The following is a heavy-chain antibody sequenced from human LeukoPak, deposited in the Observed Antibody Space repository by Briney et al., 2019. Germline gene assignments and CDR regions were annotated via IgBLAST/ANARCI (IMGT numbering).Heavy chain of an antibody. CDR2: IIPILGIA. Sequence: SVKVFCKASGGTFSSYTISWVRQAPGQGLEWMGRIIPILGIANYAQKFQGRVTITADKSTSTAYMELSSLRSEDTAVYYCAIPVDSVAMDFDIWGQGTMVTVSS. J-gene: IGHJ3*02. D-gene: IGHD2-21*01. CDR3: AIPVDSVAMDFDI. CDR1: GGTFSSYT. V-gene: IGHV1-69*02.